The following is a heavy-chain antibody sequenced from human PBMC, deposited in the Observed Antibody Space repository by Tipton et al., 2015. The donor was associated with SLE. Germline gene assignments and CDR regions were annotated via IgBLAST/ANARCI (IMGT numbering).Heavy chain of an antibody. D-gene: IGHD3-16*01. CDR1: GGSFSGYY. CDR2: IYYSGST. J-gene: IGHJ4*02. CDR3: ARGDRLGGHFDY. V-gene: IGHV4-59*01. Sequence: TLSLTCAVYGGSFSGYYWSWIRQPPGKGLEWIGYIYYSGSTNYNPSLKSRVTISVDTSKNQFSLKLSSVTAADTAVYYCARGDRLGGHFDYWGQGTLVTVSS.